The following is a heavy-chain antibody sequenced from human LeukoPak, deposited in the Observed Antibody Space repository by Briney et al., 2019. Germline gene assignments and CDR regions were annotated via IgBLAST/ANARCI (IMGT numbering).Heavy chain of an antibody. CDR3: AKAAGRWDYDY. Sequence: GGSLRLSCAASGFTFSSYAMSWVRQAPGKGLEWVSAIGGSGGSTFYADSLKGRFTISRDNSKNTLYLQMHSLRAEEAAVYYCAKAAGRWDYDYWGQGTLVTVSS. CDR1: GFTFSSYA. J-gene: IGHJ4*02. V-gene: IGHV3-23*01. CDR2: IGGSGGST. D-gene: IGHD4-23*01.